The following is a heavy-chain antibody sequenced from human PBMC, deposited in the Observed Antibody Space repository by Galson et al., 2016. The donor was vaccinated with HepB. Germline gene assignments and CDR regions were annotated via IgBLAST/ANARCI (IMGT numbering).Heavy chain of an antibody. Sequence: ETLSLTCGVYGDSFRAYYWNWIRQPPGKGLEWIGQINQSGSTSFNPSLNSRVTISADSSTNQFSLELNSVTTAGTAVYYCARGRLEWFHDALDIWDQGTMVIVSS. CDR3: ARGRLEWFHDALDI. J-gene: IGHJ3*02. D-gene: IGHD3-3*01. CDR2: INQSGST. V-gene: IGHV4-34*01. CDR1: GDSFRAYY.